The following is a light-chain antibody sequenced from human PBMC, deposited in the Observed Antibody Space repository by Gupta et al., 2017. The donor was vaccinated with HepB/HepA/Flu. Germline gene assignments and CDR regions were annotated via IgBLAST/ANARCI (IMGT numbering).Light chain of an antibody. CDR3: CAYAGSSTLV. CDR1: SRDVGSYNL. Sequence: QSALTQPASVSGSPGQSITISCTGTSRDVGSYNLVSWYQQHSAKAINLMIYEGSRSTAGVANRFSVSKAGNTASLTISGLQAEDEADYYCCAYAGSSTLVFGGGTKLTVL. V-gene: IGLV2-23*01. CDR2: EGS. J-gene: IGLJ2*01.